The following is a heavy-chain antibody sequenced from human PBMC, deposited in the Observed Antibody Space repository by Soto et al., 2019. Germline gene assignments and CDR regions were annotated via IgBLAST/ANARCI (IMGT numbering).Heavy chain of an antibody. V-gene: IGHV1-69*01. Sequence: QVQLVQSGAEVKKPGSSVKVSCKASVGTFSSYSITWVRQSPVQGLEWMGEIIPIFGTANYAQKFQGRVTLTTDSSTRTAYMELKSLTSDDTAGYFCARISRRTDTPEARLDFWGQGSLVTVSS. D-gene: IGHD2-2*01. J-gene: IGHJ4*02. CDR2: IIPIFGTA. CDR1: VGTFSSYS. CDR3: ARISRRTDTPEARLDF.